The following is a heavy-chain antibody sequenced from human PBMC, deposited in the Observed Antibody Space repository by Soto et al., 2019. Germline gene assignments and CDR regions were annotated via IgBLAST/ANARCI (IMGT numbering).Heavy chain of an antibody. CDR3: ARWPQPRYTADPYAVDG. J-gene: IGHJ6*02. Sequence: QVHLVQSGTEVKKPGSSVKVSCKASGGTFSSSGFSWVRQAPGQGLEWMGMIVSSRATTKYAQKVQARVTITADEVTSTGYVELRSLRSEDTAVYYCARWPQPRYTADPYAVDGWGQGTRVIVSS. CDR2: IVSSRATT. CDR1: GGTFSSSG. V-gene: IGHV1-69*11. D-gene: IGHD3-16*02.